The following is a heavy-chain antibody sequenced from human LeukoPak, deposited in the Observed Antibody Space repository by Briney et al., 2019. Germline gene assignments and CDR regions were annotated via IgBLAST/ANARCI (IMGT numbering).Heavy chain of an antibody. D-gene: IGHD2-2*01. CDR2: INPNSGGT. CDR3: ARPFAIVFIPAAIGDNWFDP. V-gene: IGHV1-2*02. CDR1: GYTFTSYG. J-gene: IGHJ5*02. Sequence: ASVKVSCKASGYTFTSYGISWVREAPGQGLEWMGWINPNSGGTNYAQKFQGRVTMTRDTSISTAYMELSRLRSDDTAVYYCARPFAIVFIPAAIGDNWFDPWGQGTLVTVSS.